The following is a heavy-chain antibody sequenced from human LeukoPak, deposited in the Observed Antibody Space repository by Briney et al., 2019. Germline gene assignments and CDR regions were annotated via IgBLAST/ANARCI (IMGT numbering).Heavy chain of an antibody. CDR2: ISGSGGST. CDR3: AKDSAGGVVFFDY. J-gene: IGHJ4*02. D-gene: IGHD3-16*01. Sequence: GGSLRLSCAASGFTFSSYAMSWVRQAPGKGLEWVSAISGSGGSTYYANSVKGRFTISRDNSKNTLYLQMNSLRAEDTAVYYCAKDSAGGVVFFDYWGQGTLVTVSS. V-gene: IGHV3-23*01. CDR1: GFTFSSYA.